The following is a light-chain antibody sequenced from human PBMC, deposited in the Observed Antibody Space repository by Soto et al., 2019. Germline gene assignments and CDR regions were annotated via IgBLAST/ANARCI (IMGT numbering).Light chain of an antibody. CDR1: QDIKNY. Sequence: DIQMTQSPSSLSASVGDRVTITCQARQDIKNYLNWYLQRPGKAPKLLIYDASILKTGVPSRFNGRASGTDLTLSIRRLHPEDITPYFWQHYDNVRYPKLTSGPGTKVDVK. CDR2: DAS. J-gene: IGKJ3*01. CDR3: QHYDNVRYPKLT. V-gene: IGKV1-33*01.